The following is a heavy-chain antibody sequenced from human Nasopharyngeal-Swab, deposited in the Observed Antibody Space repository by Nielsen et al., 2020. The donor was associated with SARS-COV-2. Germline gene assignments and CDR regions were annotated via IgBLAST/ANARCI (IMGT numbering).Heavy chain of an antibody. J-gene: IGHJ6*02. CDR1: GFTFSRYW. V-gene: IGHV3-74*01. Sequence: GGSLRLSCAASGFTFSRYWMHWVRQVPGKGLVWVSRIDTDGSTTDHADSVKGRFTISRDNAKNTLYLQMNNLRAEDTALYYCARDTSVDIVLLYYGMDVWGQGTTVTVSS. CDR2: IDTDGSTT. CDR3: ARDTSVDIVLLYYGMDV. D-gene: IGHD5-12*01.